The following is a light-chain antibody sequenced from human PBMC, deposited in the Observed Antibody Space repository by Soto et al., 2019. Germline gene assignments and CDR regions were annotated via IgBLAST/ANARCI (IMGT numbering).Light chain of an antibody. J-gene: IGKJ1*01. V-gene: IGKV3-20*01. CDR1: QSVSNNY. Sequence: DIVLTQSPGTPSLSPGERATLTCRASQSVSNNYLAWYQQQPGQAPRLLIYGASNRATGIPDRLSGSWSGTDFTLTISRQEPEDFAVYYCQQYGSSGTFGQGTKVDIK. CDR3: QQYGSSGT. CDR2: GAS.